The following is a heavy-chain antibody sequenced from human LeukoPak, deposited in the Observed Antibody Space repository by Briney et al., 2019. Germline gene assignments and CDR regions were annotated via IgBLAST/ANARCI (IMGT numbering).Heavy chain of an antibody. V-gene: IGHV3-23*01. CDR1: GFTFSKYA. CDR3: ARASDYDSGGYYIGGTFDY. J-gene: IGHJ4*02. D-gene: IGHD3-22*01. CDR2: ISGSGGST. Sequence: PGGSLRLSCAASGFTFSKYAMSWVRQAPGKGLEWVSSISGSGGSTDYAASVEGRFTISRDNSKKTLYLQMNSLRAEDTAVYYCARASDYDSGGYYIGGTFDYWGQGTLVTVSS.